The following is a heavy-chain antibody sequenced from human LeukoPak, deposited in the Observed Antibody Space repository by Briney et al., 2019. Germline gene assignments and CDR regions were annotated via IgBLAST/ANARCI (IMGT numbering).Heavy chain of an antibody. CDR1: GGTFSSYA. V-gene: IGHV3-23*01. Sequence: SCKASGGTFSSYAMSWVRQAPGKGLEWVSLISSSGGGTYYADSVKGRFTISRDNAKNTLYLQMNSLSAEDTAVYYCTRATSGAFDIWGQGTMVTVSS. D-gene: IGHD7-27*01. J-gene: IGHJ3*02. CDR2: ISSSGGGT. CDR3: TRATSGAFDI.